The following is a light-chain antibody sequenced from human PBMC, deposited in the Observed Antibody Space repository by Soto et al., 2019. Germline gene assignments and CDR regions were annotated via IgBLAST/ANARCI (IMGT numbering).Light chain of an antibody. V-gene: IGLV2-14*01. CDR1: SSEVGGFYY. J-gene: IGLJ1*01. Sequence: QSALTQPVSVSGSPGQSITISCTGTSSEVGGFYYVSWYPHHPGKDPKLMTYQVSNRPSGISNRFSGSKSGNTASLTISGLQVEDEAEQFCSSYSSSSTVYVFGAGTKVTVL. CDR2: QVS. CDR3: SSYSSSSTVYV.